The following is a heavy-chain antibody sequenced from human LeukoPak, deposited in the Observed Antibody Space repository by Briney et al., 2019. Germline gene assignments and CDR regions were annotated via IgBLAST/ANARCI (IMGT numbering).Heavy chain of an antibody. D-gene: IGHD3-9*01. Sequence: PGGSLRLSCAASGFTFSSYGMHWVRQAPGKGLEWVAVMSFDGSHTHYADSVKGRFTISRDNSKNTLYLQMNSLRAEDTAVYYCAKERVDWRYFDYWGQGTLVTVSS. CDR2: MSFDGSHT. CDR1: GFTFSSYG. CDR3: AKERVDWRYFDY. V-gene: IGHV3-30*18. J-gene: IGHJ4*02.